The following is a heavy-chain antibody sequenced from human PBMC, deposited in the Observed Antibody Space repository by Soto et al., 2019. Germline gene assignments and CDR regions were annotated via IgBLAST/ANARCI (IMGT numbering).Heavy chain of an antibody. D-gene: IGHD3-10*01. V-gene: IGHV4-59*08. J-gene: IGHJ6*02. CDR3: ARHGFGSLHGLVDV. CDR2: IKYNGDS. Sequence: QVQFQESGPGLVKPSETLSLTCTVSGGSISNYYCSWFRQPPGKGLEWIGYIKYNGDSAYNFSLKSRVPMSMATSKTQFSLMLESVTATDTAVYYCARHGFGSLHGLVDVWGQGTTVIVSS. CDR1: GGSISNYY.